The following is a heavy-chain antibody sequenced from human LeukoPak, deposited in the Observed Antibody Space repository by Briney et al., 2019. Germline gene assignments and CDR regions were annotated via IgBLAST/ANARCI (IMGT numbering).Heavy chain of an antibody. V-gene: IGHV3-7*04. D-gene: IGHD5-12*01. CDR2: IKQDGSEK. J-gene: IGHJ4*02. CDR1: GFTFSSYE. CDR3: ARSTYGGYDYFDY. Sequence: PGGSLRLSCAASGFTFSSYEMNWVRQAPGKGLEWVANIKQDGSEKYYVDSVKGRFTISRDNAKNSLYLQMNSLRAEDTAVYYCARSTYGGYDYFDYWGQGTLVTVSS.